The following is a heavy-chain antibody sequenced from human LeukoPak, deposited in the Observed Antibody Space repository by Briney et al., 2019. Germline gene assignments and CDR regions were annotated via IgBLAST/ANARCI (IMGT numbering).Heavy chain of an antibody. Sequence: SETLSLTCTVSGGSISSCDYHWVWIPQPPGMGLVWLGNFYYSGSTSSNPSLESRVTISIDTSKHPFSLKLSSVSAGHRAVYFCARGGYRVGGFEYGGERTRDTVPS. V-gene: IGHV4-39*07. D-gene: IGHD5-12*01. CDR3: ARGGYRVGGFEY. J-gene: IGHJ4*02. CDR2: FYYSGST. CDR1: GGSISSCDYH.